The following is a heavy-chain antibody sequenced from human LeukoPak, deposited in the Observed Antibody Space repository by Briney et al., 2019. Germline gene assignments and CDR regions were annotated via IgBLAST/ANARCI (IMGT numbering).Heavy chain of an antibody. D-gene: IGHD6-19*01. Sequence: SETLSLTCTVSGGSISSSSYYWGWIRQPPGKGLEWIGSIYYSGSTYYNPSLKSRVTISVDTSKNQFSLKLSSVTAADTAVYYCARRIAVAGAFDYWGQGTLVTVSS. V-gene: IGHV4-39*07. CDR1: GGSISSSSYY. J-gene: IGHJ4*02. CDR2: IYYSGST. CDR3: ARRIAVAGAFDY.